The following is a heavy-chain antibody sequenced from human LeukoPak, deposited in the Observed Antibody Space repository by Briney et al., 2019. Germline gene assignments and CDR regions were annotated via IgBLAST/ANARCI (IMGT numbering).Heavy chain of an antibody. CDR3: TRAPYHGDYVSWA. J-gene: IGHJ4*02. V-gene: IGHV3-21*01. CDR1: GFTFSDYN. D-gene: IGHD4-17*01. Sequence: PGGSLRLSCAASGFTFSDYNMNWVRQAPGKGLEWVSSISSTSGYIYYADSVKGRFTISRDNAKKMLYLQMNGLRVDDTAVYYCTRAPYHGDYVSWAWGQGTLVTVSS. CDR2: ISSTSGYI.